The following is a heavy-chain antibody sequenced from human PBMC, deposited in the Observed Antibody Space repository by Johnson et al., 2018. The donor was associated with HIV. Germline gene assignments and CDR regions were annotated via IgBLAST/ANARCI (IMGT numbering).Heavy chain of an antibody. D-gene: IGHD5-24*01. CDR2: IRYDGSNK. V-gene: IGHV3-30*02. Sequence: QLVESGGGVVQPGGSLRLSCAASGFTFSSYGMHWVRQAPGKGLEWVAFIRYDGSNKYYADSVKGRFTISRDNSKNTLYLQMNSLRAEDTAVYYCARDDVEMAKRGVAFDIWGQGTMVT. CDR3: ARDDVEMAKRGVAFDI. J-gene: IGHJ3*02. CDR1: GFTFSSYG.